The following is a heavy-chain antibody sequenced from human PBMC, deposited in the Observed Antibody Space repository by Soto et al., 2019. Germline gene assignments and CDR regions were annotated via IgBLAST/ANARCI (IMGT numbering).Heavy chain of an antibody. CDR1: GFALSDRV. CDR3: AREDESIGYAGTFYH. J-gene: IGHJ1*01. V-gene: IGHV3-30-3*01. CDR2: ISHEESIK. Sequence: QVQLVESGADVVQPGSSLRLSCEASGFALSDRVMHWVRQAPGKGLEWVAGISHEESIKDYVDSVKGRFSVSRDNSKNQLCRQMNNLRPEDAAVSDCAREDESIGYAGTFYHWCQGTLVTVAP. D-gene: IGHD3-22*01.